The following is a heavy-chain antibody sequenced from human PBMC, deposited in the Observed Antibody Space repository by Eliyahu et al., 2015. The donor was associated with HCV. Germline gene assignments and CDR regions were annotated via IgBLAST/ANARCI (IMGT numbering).Heavy chain of an antibody. CDR2: IHYSGST. V-gene: IGHV4-59*01. D-gene: IGHD6-19*01. CDR3: ASGGGGIAVTGTGGWFDP. Sequence: QVQLQESGPGLVKPSETLSLTCXVSGGSITTYYWSWIRQPPGKGLEWIGYIHYSGSTNHHPSLKSRVTISVDTSKNQFSLNLTSVTAADTAMYYCASGGGGIAVTGTGGWFDPWGQGTLVTVSS. CDR1: GGSITTYY. J-gene: IGHJ5*02.